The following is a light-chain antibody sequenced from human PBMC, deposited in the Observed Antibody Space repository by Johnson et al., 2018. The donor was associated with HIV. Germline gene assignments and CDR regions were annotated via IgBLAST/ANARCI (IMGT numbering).Light chain of an antibody. CDR3: GTWDNSLSVFV. J-gene: IGLJ1*01. Sequence: QSVLTQPPSVSAAPGQKVTIYCSGSSSNIGNNFVSWYQQLPGKAPKLLIYENNKRPSGIPDRFSGSKSGTSATLGITGLQTGDDADYYCGTWDNSLSVFVFGTGTKVTVL. CDR2: ENN. CDR1: SSNIGNNF. V-gene: IGLV1-51*02.